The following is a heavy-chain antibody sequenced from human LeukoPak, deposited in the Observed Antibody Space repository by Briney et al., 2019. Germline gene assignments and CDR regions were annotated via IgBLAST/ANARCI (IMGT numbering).Heavy chain of an antibody. CDR1: GGSFSGYY. D-gene: IGHD6-19*01. V-gene: IGHV4-34*01. CDR2: INHSGST. J-gene: IGHJ1*01. CDR3: AREARRQGLVRYFQH. Sequence: SETLSLTCAVYGGSFSGYYWSWIRQPPGKGLEWIGEINHSGSTNYNPSLKSRVTISVDTSKNQFSLKLSSVTAADTAVYYCAREARRQGLVRYFQHWGQGTLVTVSS.